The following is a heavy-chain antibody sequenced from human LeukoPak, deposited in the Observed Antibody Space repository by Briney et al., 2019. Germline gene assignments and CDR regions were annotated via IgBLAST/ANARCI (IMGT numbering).Heavy chain of an antibody. CDR1: GYTVTSYG. Sequence: ASVKVSCKASGYTVTSYGIIWVRQAPGQRRKGRGWISAYKGNTNYAQKLQGRVTMTTETSTRTAYMELRSLRSDATAVYYCARVGIVGARTDAFDIWDQGTMVTVSS. CDR3: ARVGIVGARTDAFDI. CDR2: ISAYKGNT. V-gene: IGHV1-18*01. D-gene: IGHD1-26*01. J-gene: IGHJ3*02.